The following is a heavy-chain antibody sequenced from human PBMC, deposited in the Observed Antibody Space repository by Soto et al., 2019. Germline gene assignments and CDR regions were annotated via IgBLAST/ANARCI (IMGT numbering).Heavy chain of an antibody. V-gene: IGHV1-18*01. Sequence: ASVKVSCKASGYTFTNYGISWVRQAPGEGLEWVGWINTSNDNKLYAQKLQGKLTLTTDTSTSTAYMDLTTLRSDDTAVYFCARDPGAASFDFWAQGTLVTVSS. CDR2: INTSNDNK. J-gene: IGHJ4*02. CDR3: ARDPGAASFDF. D-gene: IGHD2-15*01. CDR1: GYTFTNYG.